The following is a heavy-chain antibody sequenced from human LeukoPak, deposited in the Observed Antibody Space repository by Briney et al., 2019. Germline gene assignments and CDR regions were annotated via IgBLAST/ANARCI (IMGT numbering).Heavy chain of an antibody. Sequence: GASVKVSCKASGYTFTSYDMNWVRQATGQGLEWMGWMNPNSGNTGYAQKFQGRVTITRNTSISTAYMEMSSLRSEDTAVYYCARGPTFAVASSSWRVGNYWGQGTLVTVSS. V-gene: IGHV1-8*03. CDR1: GYTFTSYD. D-gene: IGHD6-13*01. CDR3: ARGPTFAVASSSWRVGNY. J-gene: IGHJ4*02. CDR2: MNPNSGNT.